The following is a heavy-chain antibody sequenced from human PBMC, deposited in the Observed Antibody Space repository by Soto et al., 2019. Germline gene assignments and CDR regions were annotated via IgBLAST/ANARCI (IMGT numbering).Heavy chain of an antibody. V-gene: IGHV1-2*04. CDR2: INPNSGET. D-gene: IGHD6-19*01. CDR3: ARNPSGSHYYYGLDV. Sequence: QVLLVQSGAEVKKPGASLKVSCKASGYTFIAYYIHWVQQVPGQGLEWMGRINPNSGETNYPQKFQGWVTLTRDTSINTAYMELSRLRPDDTAVYYCARNPSGSHYYYGLDVWGQGTTVTVSS. CDR1: GYTFIAYY. J-gene: IGHJ6*02.